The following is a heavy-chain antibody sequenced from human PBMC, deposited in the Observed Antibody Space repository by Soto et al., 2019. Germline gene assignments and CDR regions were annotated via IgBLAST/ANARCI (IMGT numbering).Heavy chain of an antibody. CDR2: TSSDGGTK. CDR3: PREVVLTKWYFDN. CDR1: GFTFSGYS. D-gene: IGHD1-26*01. J-gene: IGHJ4*02. V-gene: IGHV3-30-3*01. Sequence: GWSLRLSCATSGFTFSGYSMHWFRQAPGKGLEWVAVTSSDGGTKFYADSVKGRFTVSRDNSKNTLYLQMNSLRAEDTAVYFCPREVVLTKWYFDNWGQGISVTVSS.